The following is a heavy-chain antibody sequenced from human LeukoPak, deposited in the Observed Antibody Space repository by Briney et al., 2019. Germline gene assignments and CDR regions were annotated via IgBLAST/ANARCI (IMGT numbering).Heavy chain of an antibody. J-gene: IGHJ5*02. Sequence: GRSLRLSCAASGFTFDDYAMHWVRQAPGKGLEWVSGISWNSGSIGYADSVKGRFTISRDNAKNSPYLQMNSLRAEDTALYYCAKGSSGWYTGDNWFDPWGQGTLVTVSS. CDR1: GFTFDDYA. CDR3: AKGSSGWYTGDNWFDP. V-gene: IGHV3-9*01. D-gene: IGHD6-19*01. CDR2: ISWNSGSI.